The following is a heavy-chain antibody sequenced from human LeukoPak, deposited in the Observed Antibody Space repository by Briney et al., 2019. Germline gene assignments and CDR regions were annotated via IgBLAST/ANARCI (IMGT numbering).Heavy chain of an antibody. Sequence: PSETLSLTCTVSGGSISSGSYYWSWIRQPAGKGLEWIGRIYTSGSTNYNPSLKSRVTISVDTSKNQFSLKLSSVTAADTAVYYCARSQLFGVLDYWGQGTLVTVSS. J-gene: IGHJ4*02. CDR3: ARSQLFGVLDY. D-gene: IGHD3-3*01. V-gene: IGHV4-61*02. CDR2: IYTSGST. CDR1: GGSISSGSYY.